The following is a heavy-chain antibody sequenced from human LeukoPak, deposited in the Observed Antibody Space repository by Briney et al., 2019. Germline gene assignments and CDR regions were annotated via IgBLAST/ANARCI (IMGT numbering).Heavy chain of an antibody. D-gene: IGHD1-26*01. Sequence: SETLSLTCAVSGGPFSHYYWTWIRQPPGKGLEWIGEINENGNTNYDPSLKSRVTISVDTSRIHFSLNLTSVTAADTAVYYCASRIGRYLYYFGMDVWGQGTTVTVSS. CDR2: INENGNT. CDR3: ASRIGRYLYYFGMDV. V-gene: IGHV4-34*01. J-gene: IGHJ6*02. CDR1: GGPFSHYY.